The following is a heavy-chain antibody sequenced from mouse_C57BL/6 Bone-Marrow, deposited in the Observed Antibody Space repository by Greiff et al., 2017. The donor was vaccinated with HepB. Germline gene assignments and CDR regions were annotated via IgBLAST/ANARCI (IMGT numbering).Heavy chain of an antibody. CDR3: ARDYFDY. Sequence: EVKLMESGGGLVKPGGSLKLSCAASGFTFSSYAMSWVRQTPEKRLEWVATISDGGSYTYYPDNVKGRFTISRDNAKNNLYLQMSHLKSEDTAMYYCARDYFDYWVQGTTLTVSS. V-gene: IGHV5-4*01. CDR2: ISDGGSYT. CDR1: GFTFSSYA. J-gene: IGHJ2*01.